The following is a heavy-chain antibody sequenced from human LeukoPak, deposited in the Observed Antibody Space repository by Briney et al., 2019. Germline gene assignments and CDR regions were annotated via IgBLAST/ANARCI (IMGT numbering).Heavy chain of an antibody. D-gene: IGHD6-19*01. CDR1: GYTFTGYY. J-gene: IGHJ4*03. V-gene: IGHV1-2*02. Sequence: ASVNVSYKASGYTFTGYYMHWVRQAPGQGLEWMGWINPNSGGTNYAQKFQGRVTMTRDTSISTAYMELSRLRSDDTAVYYCARDKGGAVAGVFKSWGHGNLVTVSS. CDR2: INPNSGGT. CDR3: ARDKGGAVAGVFKS.